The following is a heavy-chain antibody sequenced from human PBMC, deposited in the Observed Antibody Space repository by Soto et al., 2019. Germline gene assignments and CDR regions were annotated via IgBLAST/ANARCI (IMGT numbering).Heavy chain of an antibody. CDR3: ARLRIATNNYKWFDP. CDR1: CAALNSGNYY. D-gene: IGHD2-21*01. J-gene: IGHJ5*02. CDR2: VYVTGAA. Sequence: SETLSLTCSFSCAALNSGNYYWSWIRQVPGKGLEWIGHVYVTGAADYNPSLRDRITISQDTSERQFSLNLRLVTAADTAVYYCARLRIATNNYKWFDPWGQGTLVTVSS. V-gene: IGHV4-31*03.